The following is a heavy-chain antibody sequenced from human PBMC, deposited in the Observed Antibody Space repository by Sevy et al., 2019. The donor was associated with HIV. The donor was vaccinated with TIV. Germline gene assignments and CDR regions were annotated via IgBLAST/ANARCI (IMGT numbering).Heavy chain of an antibody. CDR2: IYPGDSDT. CDR3: ARLPYYDDSSGYGFDY. CDR1: GYSFTSYW. V-gene: IGHV5-51*01. Sequence: GESLKISCKGSGYSFTSYWIGWVRQMPGKGLEWMGIIYPGDSDTRYSPSFQGQVIISADKSISTAYLQWSSLKASDTAMYDCARLPYYDDSSGYGFDYWGQGTLVTVSS. D-gene: IGHD3-22*01. J-gene: IGHJ4*02.